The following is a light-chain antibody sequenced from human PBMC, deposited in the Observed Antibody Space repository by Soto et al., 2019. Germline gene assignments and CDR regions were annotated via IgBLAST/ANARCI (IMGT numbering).Light chain of an antibody. CDR1: GSAVGYYTF. Sequence: QSVLTQPASVSGSPGQSTTISCTGTGSAVGYYTFVSWYQQHPGNAPKLMIYEVSNRPSGVSNRFSGSKSGNTASLTISGLQAEDEADYYCTSYTATSTYVFGTGTKVTVL. V-gene: IGLV2-14*01. J-gene: IGLJ1*01. CDR2: EVS. CDR3: TSYTATSTYV.